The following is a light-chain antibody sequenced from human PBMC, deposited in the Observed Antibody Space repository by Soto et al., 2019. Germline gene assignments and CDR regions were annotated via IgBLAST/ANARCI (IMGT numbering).Light chain of an antibody. V-gene: IGLV2-14*01. CDR1: SSDVGAYNY. CDR3: CSYTHSNTFV. Sequence: QSALTQPASVSGSLGQSITISCSGTSSDVGAYNYVFWYEQYPGKAPKLMIYHVTDRPSGVSNRFSGTKSGNTASLTIYGVQAEEEADYYCCSYTHSNTFVFGTGTKLNVL. J-gene: IGLJ1*01. CDR2: HVT.